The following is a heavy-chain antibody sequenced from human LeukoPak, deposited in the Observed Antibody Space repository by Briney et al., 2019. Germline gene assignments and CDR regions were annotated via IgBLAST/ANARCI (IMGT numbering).Heavy chain of an antibody. J-gene: IGHJ6*02. Sequence: PSETLSLTCTVSGGSISSYYWSWTRQPPGKGLEWIGYIYYSGSTNYNPSLKSRVTISVDTSKNQFSLKLSSVTAADTAVYYCARHANYYYGMDVWGQGTTVTVSS. CDR2: IYYSGST. CDR1: GGSISSYY. V-gene: IGHV4-59*08. CDR3: ARHANYYYGMDV.